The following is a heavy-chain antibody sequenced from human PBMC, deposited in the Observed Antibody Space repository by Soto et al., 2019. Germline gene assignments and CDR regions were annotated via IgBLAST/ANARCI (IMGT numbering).Heavy chain of an antibody. J-gene: IGHJ5*01. CDR3: ARVHKNWFDS. Sequence: GESLKISCQTSGYAFTSYWIGWVRQMPGGGLEWLGPIFPRDFDVRYSPSFEGQVTISADRSITTAYLQWSSLRASDTALYFCARVHKNWFDSWAQGTMVTVSS. CDR2: IFPRDFDV. V-gene: IGHV5-51*06. CDR1: GYAFTSYW.